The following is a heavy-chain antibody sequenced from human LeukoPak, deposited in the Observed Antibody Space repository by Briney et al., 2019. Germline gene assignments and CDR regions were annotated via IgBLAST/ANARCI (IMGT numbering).Heavy chain of an antibody. CDR1: GYTFTGYY. Sequence: ASVKVSCKASGYTFTGYYMHWVRQAPGQGLEWMGWINPNSGGTNYAHKFQGRGTMTRDTSISTAYMELSRLRSEDTAVYYCARSAESSSWVEFDYWGQGTLVTVSS. V-gene: IGHV1-2*07. J-gene: IGHJ4*02. D-gene: IGHD6-13*01. CDR2: INPNSGGT. CDR3: ARSAESSSWVEFDY.